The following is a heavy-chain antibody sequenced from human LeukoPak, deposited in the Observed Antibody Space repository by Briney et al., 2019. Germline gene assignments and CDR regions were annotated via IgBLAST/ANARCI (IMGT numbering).Heavy chain of an antibody. Sequence: PGGPLRLSCGVSGFSFIDHYMDWVRQSPGKGLEWVGRSRNQAHSYTTEYAPSVKDRFIISRDTSRNSLYLQMNSLKTEDTAVYYCTRYYYDGSGYNEAFDVWGQGTMVSVSS. J-gene: IGHJ3*01. V-gene: IGHV3-72*01. CDR2: SRNQAHSYTT. D-gene: IGHD3-22*01. CDR1: GFSFIDHY. CDR3: TRYYYDGSGYNEAFDV.